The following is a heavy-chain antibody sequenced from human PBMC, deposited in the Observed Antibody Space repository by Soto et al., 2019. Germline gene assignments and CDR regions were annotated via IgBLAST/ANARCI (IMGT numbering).Heavy chain of an antibody. CDR3: ARAPYRQWYGMDV. D-gene: IGHD6-19*01. CDR1: GFTFSSYW. J-gene: IGHJ6*02. CDR2: ISIDGRST. V-gene: IGHV3-74*01. Sequence: EVQLLESGGGLVQSGGSLRLSCAASGFTFSSYWMFWVRQAPGKGLVWVSRISIDGRSTNYADSVKGRFTISRDNAKNTLYLQMNSLRAEDTAVYYCARAPYRQWYGMDVWGQGTTVTVSS.